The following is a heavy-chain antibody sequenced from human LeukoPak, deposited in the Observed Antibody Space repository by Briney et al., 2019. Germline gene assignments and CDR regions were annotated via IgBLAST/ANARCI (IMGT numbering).Heavy chain of an antibody. V-gene: IGHV4-59*12. J-gene: IGHJ4*02. Sequence: SETLSLTCTVSGGSISSFYWSWIRQPPGKGLEWIGYIYYSGSTYYNPSLKSRVTISVDTSKNQFSLKLSSVTAADTAVYYCARERGEPPYADYWGQGTLVTVSS. D-gene: IGHD1-14*01. CDR3: ARERGEPPYADY. CDR2: IYYSGST. CDR1: GGSISSFY.